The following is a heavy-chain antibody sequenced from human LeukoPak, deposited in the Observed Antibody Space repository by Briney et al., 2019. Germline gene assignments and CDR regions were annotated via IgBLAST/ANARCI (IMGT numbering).Heavy chain of an antibody. Sequence: GGSLRLSCAASGFTFSDYYMSWIRQAPGKGLDWVSYISSSGSTIYYADSVKGRFTISRDNAKNSLYLQMNSLRAEDTAVYYCARDNCSGGSCYNPWGQGTLVTVSS. CDR3: ARDNCSGGSCYNP. CDR2: ISSSGSTI. CDR1: GFTFSDYY. V-gene: IGHV3-11*01. D-gene: IGHD2-15*01. J-gene: IGHJ5*02.